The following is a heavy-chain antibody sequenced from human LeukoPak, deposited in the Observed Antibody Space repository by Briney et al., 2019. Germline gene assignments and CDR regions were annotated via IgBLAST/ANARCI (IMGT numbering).Heavy chain of an antibody. CDR2: MNPNSGNT. J-gene: IGHJ6*03. Sequence: ASVTVSCKASGYTFTNYDINWVRQAPGQGLEWMGWMNPNSGNTGYAQKFQGRVTMTRNTSISTAYMELSSLRSEDTAVYYCARVDSGSYYYHYYYMDVWGKGTTVTISS. CDR1: GYTFTNYD. V-gene: IGHV1-8*01. D-gene: IGHD3-10*01. CDR3: ARVDSGSYYYHYYYMDV.